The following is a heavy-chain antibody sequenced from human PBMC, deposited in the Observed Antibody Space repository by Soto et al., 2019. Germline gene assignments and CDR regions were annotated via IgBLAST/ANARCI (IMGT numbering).Heavy chain of an antibody. Sequence: PGGSLRLSCAASGLTVSNAYMAWVRQAPGMGLEWVSVIYDNGTTYYADSVKGRFTISRDTSTNTLSLQMDSLRAEDTAVYYCVRPLPSGRNYGLDVWGQGTTVTGSS. CDR2: IYDNGTT. J-gene: IGHJ6*02. CDR3: VRPLPSGRNYGLDV. V-gene: IGHV3-53*01. D-gene: IGHD3-10*01. CDR1: GLTVSNAY.